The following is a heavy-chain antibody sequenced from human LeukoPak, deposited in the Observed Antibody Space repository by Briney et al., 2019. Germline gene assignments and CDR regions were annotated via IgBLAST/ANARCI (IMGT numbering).Heavy chain of an antibody. J-gene: IGHJ4*02. Sequence: SETLSLTCTVSGGSISSYYWRWIRQPPGKGLEWIGYIYYSGSTNYNPSLKSRVTISVDTSKNQFSLKLSSVTAADTAVYYCARLYRGYGDYWGQGTLVTVSS. CDR3: ARLYRGYGDY. CDR2: IYYSGST. CDR1: GGSISSYY. D-gene: IGHD5-18*01. V-gene: IGHV4-59*08.